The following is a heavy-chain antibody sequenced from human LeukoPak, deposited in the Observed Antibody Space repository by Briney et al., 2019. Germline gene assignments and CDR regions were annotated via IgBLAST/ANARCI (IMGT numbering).Heavy chain of an antibody. V-gene: IGHV3-21*01. CDR2: ISSSSSYI. J-gene: IGHJ4*02. CDR1: GFTFSSYS. CDR3: AKDIGSYYDY. Sequence: GGSLRLSCAASGFTFSSYSMNWVRQAPGKGLEWVSSISSSSSYIYYADSVKGRFTISRDNSKNTLYLEMSSLRAEDTAVYYCAKDIGSYYDYWGQGILVTVSS. D-gene: IGHD3-10*01.